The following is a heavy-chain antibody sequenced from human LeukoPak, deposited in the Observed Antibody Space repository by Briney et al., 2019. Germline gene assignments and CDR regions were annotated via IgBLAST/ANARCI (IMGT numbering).Heavy chain of an antibody. D-gene: IGHD6-13*01. CDR2: IYHSGST. J-gene: IGHJ5*02. Sequence: PSETLSLTCAVSGYSISSGYYGGWIRQPPGKGLEWIGSIYHSGSTYYNPSLKSRVTISVDTSKNQFSLKLSSVTAADTAVYYCARDPRTGYSSSWYALNWFDPWGQGTLVTVSS. CDR3: ARDPRTGYSSSWYALNWFDP. CDR1: GYSISSGYY. V-gene: IGHV4-38-2*02.